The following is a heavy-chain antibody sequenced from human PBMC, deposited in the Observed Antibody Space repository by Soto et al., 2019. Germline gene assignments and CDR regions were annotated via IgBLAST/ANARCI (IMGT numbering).Heavy chain of an antibody. V-gene: IGHV1-69*13. CDR3: ARREHNIAAAGHRWFDP. Sequence: SVKVSCKASGGTFSSYASSCVRQTPGQGLEWMGGIIPIFGTANYAQKFQGRVTITADESTSTAYRELSSLRSEDTAVYYCARREHNIAAAGHRWFDPWGQGTLVSVSS. CDR2: IIPIFGTA. D-gene: IGHD6-13*01. J-gene: IGHJ5*02. CDR1: GGTFSSYA.